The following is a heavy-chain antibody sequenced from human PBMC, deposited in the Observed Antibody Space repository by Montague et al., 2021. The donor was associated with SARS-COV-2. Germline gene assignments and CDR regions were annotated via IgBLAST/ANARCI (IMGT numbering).Heavy chain of an antibody. J-gene: IGHJ4*02. CDR1: GFPFGNYA. CDR2: ISYDGSNK. CDR3: ARDLVIGYDILTGYYGFSEGWFDY. Sequence: SRSLSFSASGFPFGNYAMHWVRQAPGKGLEWVAVISYDGSNKYYADSVKGRFTISRDNSKNTLYLQMNSLRAEDTAVYYCARDLVIGYDILTGYYGFSEGWFDYWGQGALVTVSS. D-gene: IGHD3-9*01. V-gene: IGHV3-30-3*01.